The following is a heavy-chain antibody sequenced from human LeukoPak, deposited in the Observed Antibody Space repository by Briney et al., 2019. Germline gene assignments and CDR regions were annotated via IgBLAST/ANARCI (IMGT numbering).Heavy chain of an antibody. J-gene: IGHJ4*02. CDR3: AREAGDY. Sequence: SETLFLTCTVSGGSISSSSYYWGWIRQPPGKGLEWIGSIYYSGSTYYNPSLKSRVTISVDTSKNQFSLKLSSVTAADTAVYYCAREAGDYWGQGTLVTVSS. CDR2: IYYSGST. V-gene: IGHV4-39*02. CDR1: GGSISSSSYY.